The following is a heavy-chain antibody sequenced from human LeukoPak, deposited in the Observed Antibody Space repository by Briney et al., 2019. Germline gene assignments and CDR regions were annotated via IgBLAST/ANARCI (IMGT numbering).Heavy chain of an antibody. CDR2: IHYSGST. V-gene: IGHV4-59*01. CDR3: ARGLTSSDWYFDL. CDR1: GGSISTYY. Sequence: PSETLSLTCTVSGGSISTYYWSWIRQPPGKGLEWIAYIHYSGSTNYNTSLRSRVTISVDTSKNQFSLKLSSVTAADTAVYYCARGLTSSDWYFDLWGRGTLVTVSS. D-gene: IGHD4/OR15-4a*01. J-gene: IGHJ2*01.